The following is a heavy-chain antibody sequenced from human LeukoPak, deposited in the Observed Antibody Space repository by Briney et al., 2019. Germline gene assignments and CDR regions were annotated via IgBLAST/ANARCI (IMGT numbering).Heavy chain of an antibody. V-gene: IGHV4-31*03. J-gene: IGHJ5*02. Sequence: KPSQTLSLTCTVSGGSISSGGYYWSWIRQHPGKGLEWIGYIYYSGSTYYNPSLKSRVTISVDTSKNQFSLKLSSVTAADTAVYYCARDQRLRFLEWLGFDPWGQGTLVTVSS. CDR3: ARDQRLRFLEWLGFDP. CDR1: GGSISSGGYY. CDR2: IYYSGST. D-gene: IGHD3-3*01.